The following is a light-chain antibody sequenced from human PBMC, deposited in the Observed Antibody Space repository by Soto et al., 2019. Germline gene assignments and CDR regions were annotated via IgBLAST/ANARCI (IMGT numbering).Light chain of an antibody. V-gene: IGKV1-9*01. CDR1: QGISSS. J-gene: IGKJ2*01. CDR3: QQFNTYPYT. Sequence: DIQLTQSPSFLSASVGDRVTMACRASQGISSSLAWYQQKPGKAPILLIYAASTLQSGVPSRFSGSGSGTEFTLTIGSLQPEDFATYYCQQFNTYPYTFGQGTDLEIK. CDR2: AAS.